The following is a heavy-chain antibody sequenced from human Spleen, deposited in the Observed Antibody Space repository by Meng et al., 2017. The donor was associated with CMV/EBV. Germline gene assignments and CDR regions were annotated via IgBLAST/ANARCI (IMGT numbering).Heavy chain of an antibody. CDR2: IYYSGST. J-gene: IGHJ4*02. V-gene: IGHV4-39*07. D-gene: IGHD2-2*01. CDR3: ARDGTRYCSSTSCLGVDY. CDR1: SFSNY. Sequence: SFSNYWMTWVRQGPGKGLEWIGSIYYSGSTYYNPSLKSRVTISVDTSKNQFSLKLSSVTAADTAVYYCARDGTRYCSSTSCLGVDYWGQGTLVTAPQ.